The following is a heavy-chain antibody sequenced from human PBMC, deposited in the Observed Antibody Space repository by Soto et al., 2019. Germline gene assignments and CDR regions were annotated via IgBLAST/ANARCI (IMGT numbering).Heavy chain of an antibody. CDR3: AKGMETGYRGALDS. CDR2: ISGSGGSP. D-gene: IGHD5-12*01. Sequence: EVQLLESGGGLVQPGGSLRLSCAASGFNFGSYAMSWVRQAPGKGLEWVSGISGSGGSPYYPDSVQGRFTISKDKSNDTLYLHLTSLRAEDSAVYYFAKGMETGYRGALDSWGQGTVVTVSS. V-gene: IGHV3-23*01. J-gene: IGHJ5*01. CDR1: GFNFGSYA.